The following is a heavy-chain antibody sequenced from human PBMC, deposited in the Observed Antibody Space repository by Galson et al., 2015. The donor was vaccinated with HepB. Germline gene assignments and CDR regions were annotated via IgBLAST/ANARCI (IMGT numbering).Heavy chain of an antibody. CDR2: ISYDGSNK. J-gene: IGHJ4*02. V-gene: IGHV3-30*18. D-gene: IGHD4-17*01. CDR3: AKDYGDPDCLDY. CDR1: GFTFSSYG. Sequence: SLRLSCAASGFTFSSYGMHWVRQAPGKGLEWVAVISYDGSNKYYADSVKGRFTISRGNSKNTLYLQMNSLRAEDTAVYYCAKDYGDPDCLDYWGQGTLVTVSS.